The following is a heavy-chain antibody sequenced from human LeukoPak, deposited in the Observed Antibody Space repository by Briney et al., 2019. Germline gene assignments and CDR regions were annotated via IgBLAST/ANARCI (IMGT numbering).Heavy chain of an antibody. V-gene: IGHV3-23*01. D-gene: IGHD4-23*01. Sequence: GGSLRLSCAASGFTFTSYAMTWVRQAPGKGLEWVSSVDVSGGNTYYADSVKGRFTISRDNSKNATFLQMNSLRADDTAVYYCARGGQPKFDSWGQGTLVTVSS. CDR3: ARGGQPKFDS. CDR2: VDVSGGNT. J-gene: IGHJ4*02. CDR1: GFTFTSYA.